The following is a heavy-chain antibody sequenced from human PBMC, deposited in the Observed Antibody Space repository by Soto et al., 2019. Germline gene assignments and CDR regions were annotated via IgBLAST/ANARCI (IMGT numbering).Heavy chain of an antibody. CDR3: ARLYLTASITSLQY. CDR1: VCTFSNYW. D-gene: IGHD5-12*01. J-gene: IGHJ4*02. V-gene: IGHV3-7*01. CDR2: IKKDGSEK. Sequence: PXGSLRLACASSVCTFSNYWLSWVRQSPGKGLEWVANIKKDGSEKYYGGSVVGRFTVSRDNAENSLYLQMNSLRAEDTAVYYCARLYLTASITSLQYWGQAPLGRVSS.